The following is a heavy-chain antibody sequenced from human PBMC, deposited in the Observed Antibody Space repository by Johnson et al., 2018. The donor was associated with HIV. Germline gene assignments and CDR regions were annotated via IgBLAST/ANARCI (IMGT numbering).Heavy chain of an antibody. CDR1: GFTFSSYG. D-gene: IGHD5-18*01. Sequence: QMLLVESGGGVVQPGRSLRLSCTASGFTFSSYGIHWVRQAPGKGLEWVALIWYDGSNKYYADSVKGRFTISRDNSKNTVYLQMNSLRAEDTAVYYCAKDVNEWVAWIQLWAPAFDIWGQGTVVTVSS. CDR3: AKDVNEWVAWIQLWAPAFDI. CDR2: IWYDGSNK. V-gene: IGHV3-33*06. J-gene: IGHJ3*02.